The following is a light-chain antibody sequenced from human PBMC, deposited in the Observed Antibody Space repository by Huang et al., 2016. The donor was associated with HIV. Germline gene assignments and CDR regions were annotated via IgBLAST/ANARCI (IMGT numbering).Light chain of an antibody. CDR1: QCVSSN. J-gene: IGKJ3*01. Sequence: EIVMTQSPATLSVSPGERATLSCRASQCVSSNLAGYQQKPGQAPRLLIYGASTRATGIPARFSGSGSGTEFTLTISSLQSEDFAVYYCQQYNNWPPLFTFGPGTKVDIK. CDR3: QQYNNWPPLFT. V-gene: IGKV3-15*01. CDR2: GAS.